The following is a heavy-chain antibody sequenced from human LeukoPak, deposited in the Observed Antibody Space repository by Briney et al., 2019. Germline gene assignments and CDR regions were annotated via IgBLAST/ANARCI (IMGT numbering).Heavy chain of an antibody. CDR1: GYTFSTYD. CDR3: ARAGVAARPYPQHYYYYYYMDV. D-gene: IGHD6-6*01. J-gene: IGHJ6*03. CDR2: MNPNSDNT. V-gene: IGHV1-8*03. Sequence: ASVKVSCKPSGYTFSTYDINGLRQASGQGLEWMGWMNPNSDNTGYVEKFQDRVTFTMNTSISTAYIELGSLRSEDTAVYYCARAGVAARPYPQHYYYYYYMDVWGQGTTVTVSS.